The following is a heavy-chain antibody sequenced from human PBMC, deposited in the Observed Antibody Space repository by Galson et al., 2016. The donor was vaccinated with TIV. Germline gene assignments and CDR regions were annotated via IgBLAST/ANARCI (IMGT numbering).Heavy chain of an antibody. D-gene: IGHD2/OR15-2a*01. J-gene: IGHJ4*02. CDR3: ARVYFMMSSASFDY. CDR2: INPDSGAT. CDR1: GYTFTNFY. V-gene: IGHV1-2*02. Sequence: SVKVSCKASGYTFTNFYLHWVRQAPGRGLEWMGWINPDSGATKYAQKFQGRVTLTRDTSINTPYMELGRLRSDDTAVYYCARVYFMMSSASFDYWGQGTLVTVSS.